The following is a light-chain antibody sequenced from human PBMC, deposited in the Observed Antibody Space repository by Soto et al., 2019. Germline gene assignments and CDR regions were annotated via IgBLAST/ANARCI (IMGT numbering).Light chain of an antibody. CDR3: HKYGPSPLT. J-gene: IGKJ4*01. CDR2: TAS. CDR1: QSVASSF. V-gene: IGKV3-20*01. Sequence: EIVLTQSPGTLSLSPGERATLSCRASQSVASSFIAWFQQKPGQPPRLLIYTASSRAPGIPDRFTASGSGTDFTLTMSRLEPEDFAVYYCHKYGPSPLTFGGGTKVEI.